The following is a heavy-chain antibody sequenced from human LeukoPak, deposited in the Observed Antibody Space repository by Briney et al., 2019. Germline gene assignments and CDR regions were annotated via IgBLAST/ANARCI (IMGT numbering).Heavy chain of an antibody. D-gene: IGHD6-19*01. CDR3: AYGSSGWHWFDP. CDR2: IYPGDAHS. CDR1: GYTLTNYW. Sequence: GESLKISCKGSGYTLTNYWIGWVRQMPGKGLEWMGIIYPGDAHSRYSPSFQGQVTISADKSISTVYLQWSSLKAPDTAMYYCAYGSSGWHWFDPWGQGTLVTVST. J-gene: IGHJ5*02. V-gene: IGHV5-51*01.